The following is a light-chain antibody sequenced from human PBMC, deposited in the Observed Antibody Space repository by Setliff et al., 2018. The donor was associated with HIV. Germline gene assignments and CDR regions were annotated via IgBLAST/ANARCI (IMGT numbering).Light chain of an antibody. Sequence: QSALTQPASVSGSPGQSITISCTGTSGDVGGYNYVSWYQQHPGKAPKLMIYDVSNRPSGISNRFSGSKSGNTASLTISGLQAEDEAEYYCSSYTSSSTFYVFGTGTKVTVL. CDR2: DVS. V-gene: IGLV2-14*03. CDR1: SGDVGGYNY. CDR3: SSYTSSSTFYV. J-gene: IGLJ1*01.